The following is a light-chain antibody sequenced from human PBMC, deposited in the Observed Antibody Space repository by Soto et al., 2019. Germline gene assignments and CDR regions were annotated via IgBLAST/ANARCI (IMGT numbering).Light chain of an antibody. J-gene: IGLJ1*01. CDR3: YSYTTTSTYV. CDR2: EVS. CDR1: SSDVGGYHF. V-gene: IGLV2-14*01. Sequence: QSALTQPASVSGSPGQSITLSCTGTSSDVGGYHFVSWYQQHSGKAPKLIIYEVSNRPSGVSDRFSASKSGNTASLTISGLQAEDEADYYCYSYTTTSTYVFGTGTKVTVL.